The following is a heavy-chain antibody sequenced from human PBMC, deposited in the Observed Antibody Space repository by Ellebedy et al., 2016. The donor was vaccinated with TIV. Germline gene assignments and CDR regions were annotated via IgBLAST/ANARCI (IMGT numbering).Heavy chain of an antibody. J-gene: IGHJ4*02. D-gene: IGHD3-22*01. CDR2: MWYDETNK. Sequence: GESLKISCAASGFTFSYYGMHWVRQAPGKGLEWVAAMWYDETNKYYSDSVKGRFTISRDNSKNTLFLQMNSLRADDTAVYYCARENSISGSGYQYFDYWGQGTPVTVSS. V-gene: IGHV3-33*01. CDR3: ARENSISGSGYQYFDY. CDR1: GFTFSYYG.